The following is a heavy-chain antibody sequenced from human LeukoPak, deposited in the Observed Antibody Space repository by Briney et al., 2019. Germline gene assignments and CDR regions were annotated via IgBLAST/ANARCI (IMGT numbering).Heavy chain of an antibody. J-gene: IGHJ4*02. CDR2: ISGSGDTT. D-gene: IGHD6-19*01. CDR1: GFTLSSYA. V-gene: IGHV3-23*01. CDR3: AKSEPGYSSGCPDY. Sequence: GGSLRLSCAGSGFTLSSYAMSWVRQAPGKGLEWVSAISGSGDTTYYADSVKGRFTISRDTSKNALYLQMNSLRAEDTAVYYCAKSEPGYSSGCPDYWGQGTLVTVSS.